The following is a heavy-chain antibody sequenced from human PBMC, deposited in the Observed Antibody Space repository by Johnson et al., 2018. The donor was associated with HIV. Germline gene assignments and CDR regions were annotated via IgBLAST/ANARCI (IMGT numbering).Heavy chain of an antibody. D-gene: IGHD3-10*01. Sequence: VQLVESGGGVVQPGRSMRLSCAASRFTFSSYAMHWVRQAPGKGLEWVAVISYDGSNKYYADSVKGRFTISRDNSKNTLYMQMNSLRAEDTAVYYCARAGPRGDAFDIWGQGTMVTVSS. CDR1: RFTFSSYA. CDR3: ARAGPRGDAFDI. V-gene: IGHV3-30-3*01. CDR2: ISYDGSNK. J-gene: IGHJ3*02.